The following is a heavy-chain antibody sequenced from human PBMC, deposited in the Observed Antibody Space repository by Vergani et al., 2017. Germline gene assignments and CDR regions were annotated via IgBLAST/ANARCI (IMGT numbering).Heavy chain of an antibody. CDR2: ISYDGSKK. V-gene: IGHV3-30*18. CDR1: GFTFRSYG. D-gene: IGHD6-13*01. Sequence: QVQLVESRGGVVQPGRSLRLSCAASGFTFRSYGMHWVRQAPGKGLEWVALISYDGSKKYYADSVKGRFTISRDNSKNTLYLQMNSLRVEDTAVYYCAKDGYSSSWYPVSYHYYYYMDVWGKGATVTVSS. CDR3: AKDGYSSSWYPVSYHYYYYMDV. J-gene: IGHJ6*03.